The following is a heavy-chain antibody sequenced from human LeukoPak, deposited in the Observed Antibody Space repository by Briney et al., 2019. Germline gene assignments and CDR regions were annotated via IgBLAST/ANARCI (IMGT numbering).Heavy chain of an antibody. CDR2: ISASGATT. CDR1: GFTFSSYV. V-gene: IGHV3-23*01. Sequence: GSLRLSCAASGFTFSSYVMSWVRQTPGKGLEWVSYISASGATTYFADSVKGRFTISRDNTKNTLYLQMNSLRAEDTAVYYCAKGRPYGDYVSDFDYWGQGTLVTVSS. D-gene: IGHD4-17*01. J-gene: IGHJ4*02. CDR3: AKGRPYGDYVSDFDY.